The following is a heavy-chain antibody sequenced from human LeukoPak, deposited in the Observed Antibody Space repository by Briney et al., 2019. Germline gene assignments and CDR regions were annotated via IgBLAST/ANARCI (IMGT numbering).Heavy chain of an antibody. V-gene: IGHV4-34*01. CDR3: ARGRQKHYYYYYMDV. J-gene: IGHJ6*03. CDR2: INHSGST. Sequence: SETLSLTCAVYGGSFSSYYLSWIRQSPGKGLEWIGEINHSGSTNYNPSLKSRVTISVDKSKNQFSLKLSSVTAADTAVYYCARGRQKHYYYYYMDVWGKGTTVTVSS. CDR1: GGSFSSYY.